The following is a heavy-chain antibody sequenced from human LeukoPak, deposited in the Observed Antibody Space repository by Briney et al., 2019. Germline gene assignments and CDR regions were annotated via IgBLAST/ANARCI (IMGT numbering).Heavy chain of an antibody. CDR1: GGSISSSSYY. Sequence: SETLSLTCTVSGGSISSSSYYWGWIRQPPGKGLEWIGSIYYSGSTNYNPSLKSRVTISVDTSKNQFSLKLSSVTAADTAVYYCARSVVTPPYYYYYYMDVWGKGTTVTVSS. V-gene: IGHV4-39*07. CDR2: IYYSGST. CDR3: ARSVVTPPYYYYYYMDV. D-gene: IGHD2-21*02. J-gene: IGHJ6*03.